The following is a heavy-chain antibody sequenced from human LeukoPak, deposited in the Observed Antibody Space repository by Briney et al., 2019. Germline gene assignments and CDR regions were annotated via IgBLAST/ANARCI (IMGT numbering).Heavy chain of an antibody. CDR1: GGTFSSYA. D-gene: IGHD6-13*01. CDR2: IIPIFGTA. CDR3: ARDQRQQLVPDAFDI. J-gene: IGHJ3*02. V-gene: IGHV1-69*13. Sequence: ASVKVSCKASGGTFSSYAISRVRQAPGQGLEWMGGIIPIFGTANYAQKFQGRVTITADESTSTAYMELSSLRSEDTAVYYCARDQRQQLVPDAFDIWGQGTMVTVSS.